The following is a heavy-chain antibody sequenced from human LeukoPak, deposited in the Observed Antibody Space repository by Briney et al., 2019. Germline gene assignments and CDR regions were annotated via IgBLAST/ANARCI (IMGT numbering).Heavy chain of an antibody. D-gene: IGHD6-13*01. V-gene: IGHV4-39*07. Sequence: PSETLSLTRTVSGGTIRDSRYYWGWVRHPPGKGLEWIGSVFYSGNTFFNPSLKSRITISVYTSENKFSLKLSSVTAADTAVYYCARTFGRQLVHLDSWGQGTLVTVSS. CDR2: VFYSGNT. CDR3: ARTFGRQLVHLDS. CDR1: GGTIRDSRYY. J-gene: IGHJ5*01.